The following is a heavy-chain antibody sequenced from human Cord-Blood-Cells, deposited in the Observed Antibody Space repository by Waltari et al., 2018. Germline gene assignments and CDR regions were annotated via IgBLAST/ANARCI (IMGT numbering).Heavy chain of an antibody. J-gene: IGHJ3*02. CDR1: GGSISSGGYY. D-gene: IGHD1-26*01. V-gene: IGHV4-31*03. CDR3: AGNSGSYLYAFDI. Sequence: KPSQTLSLTCTVSGGSISSGGYYWSWIRQHPGKGLEWIGYIYYSGSTYYNPSLKSRVTISVDTSKNQFSLKLSSVTAADTAVYYCAGNSGSYLYAFDIWGQGTMVTVSS. CDR2: IYYSGST.